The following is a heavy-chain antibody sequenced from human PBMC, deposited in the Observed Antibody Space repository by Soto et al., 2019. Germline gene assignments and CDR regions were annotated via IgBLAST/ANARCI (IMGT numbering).Heavy chain of an antibody. CDR2: IYYSGST. D-gene: IGHD2-2*02. J-gene: IGHJ5*02. Sequence: SETLSLTCTVSGGSISRSTYYWGWIRQPPGKGLEWIGSIYYSGSTYYRPSLKSRVTISVDTSKNQFSLKLSSVTAADTAVYYCARQVPAAIRLGWFDPWGQGTLITVSS. V-gene: IGHV4-39*01. CDR1: GGSISRSTYY. CDR3: ARQVPAAIRLGWFDP.